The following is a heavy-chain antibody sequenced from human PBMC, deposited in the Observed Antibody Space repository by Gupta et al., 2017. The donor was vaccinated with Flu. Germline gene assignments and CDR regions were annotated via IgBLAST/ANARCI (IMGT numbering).Heavy chain of an antibody. J-gene: IGHJ6*02. D-gene: IGHD2-2*01. Sequence: EVQLVQSGAEVKKPGESLKISCKGSGYSFTRYWIAWVRQMPGKGLEWMGIIYPGDSDTRYSPSFQGRVTMSVDKSISTAYLQWSSLKASDSAMYYCARLCTSTSCRPYYGMDVWGQGTTVTVSS. CDR3: ARLCTSTSCRPYYGMDV. CDR2: IYPGDSDT. CDR1: GYSFTRYW. V-gene: IGHV5-51*03.